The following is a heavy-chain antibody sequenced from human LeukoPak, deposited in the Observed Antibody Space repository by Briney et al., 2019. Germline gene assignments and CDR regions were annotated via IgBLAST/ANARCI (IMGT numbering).Heavy chain of an antibody. CDR1: GGSISSYF. J-gene: IGHJ3*02. Sequence: TETLSLTCTVSGGSISSYFWTWIRQPAGRGLEWIGHIYSSGSFKYNPSHKSRVTTSIDTSKNQLSLKLNSVTAADTAVYYCARSGGSSSGSLGLWYSDIWGHGTIVPVSS. CDR3: ARSGGSSSGSLGLWYSDI. CDR2: IYSSGSF. V-gene: IGHV4-4*07. D-gene: IGHD6-19*01.